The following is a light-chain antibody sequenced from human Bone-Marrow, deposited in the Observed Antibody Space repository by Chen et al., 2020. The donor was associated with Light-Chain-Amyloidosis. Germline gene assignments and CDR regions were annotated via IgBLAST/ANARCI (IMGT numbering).Light chain of an antibody. Sequence: SYVLTQPPPVPASPGQTPRTPCSGDELPTKYAYWYQQKPGQSPVLVIHRDTERPSGVSERFSGTSAGTTATLTISGVQAEDEADYHCQSADSSGTDEVIFGGGTKLTVL. J-gene: IGLJ2*01. CDR3: QSADSSGTDEVI. V-gene: IGLV3-25*03. CDR1: ELPTKY. CDR2: RDT.